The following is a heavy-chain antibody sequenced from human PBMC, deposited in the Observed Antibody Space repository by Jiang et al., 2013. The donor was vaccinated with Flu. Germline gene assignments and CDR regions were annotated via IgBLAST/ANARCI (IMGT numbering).Heavy chain of an antibody. V-gene: IGHV3-11*01. D-gene: IGHD1-1*01. CDR2: ISSSGSTI. J-gene: IGHJ3*02. Sequence: YMSWIRQAPGKGLEWVSYISSSGSTIYYADSVKAGFTISRDNAKNSLYLQMNSLRAEDTAVYYCARDYKNAFDIWGQGTMVTISS. CDR1: Y. CDR3: ARDYKNAFDI.